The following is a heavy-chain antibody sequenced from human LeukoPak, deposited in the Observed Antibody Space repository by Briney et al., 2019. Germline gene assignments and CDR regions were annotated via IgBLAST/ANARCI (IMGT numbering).Heavy chain of an antibody. CDR3: ARGDGYNFFDY. CDR2: FYVGGAT. CDR1: GFSVTNNY. V-gene: IGHV3-53*01. D-gene: IGHD5-24*01. J-gene: IGHJ4*02. Sequence: QSGGSLRLSCAVSGFSVTNNYMSWVRQAPGKGLEWVSVFYVGGATYYADSVKGRFTISRDNSENTLYLQMKSLRAEDTAVYYCARGDGYNFFDYWGQGTLATVSS.